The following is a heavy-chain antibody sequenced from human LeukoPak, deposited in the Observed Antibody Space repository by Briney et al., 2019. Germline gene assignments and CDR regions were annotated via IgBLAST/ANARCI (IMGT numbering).Heavy chain of an antibody. V-gene: IGHV1-18*01. CDR3: ASWNLAVAGTGEWFDP. CDR1: GGSFSSYV. D-gene: IGHD6-19*01. CDR2: ISAYNGNT. Sequence: ASVKVSCKASGGSFSSYVITWVRQAPGQGLEWMGWISAYNGNTNYAQKLQGRVTMTTDTSTSTAYMELRSLRSDDTAVYYCASWNLAVAGTGEWFDPWGQGTLVTVSS. J-gene: IGHJ5*02.